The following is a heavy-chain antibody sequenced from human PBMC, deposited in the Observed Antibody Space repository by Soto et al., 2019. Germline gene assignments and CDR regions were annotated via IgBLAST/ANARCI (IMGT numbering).Heavy chain of an antibody. D-gene: IGHD3-22*01. J-gene: IGHJ3*02. V-gene: IGHV3-30*18. CDR2: ISYDGSNK. CDR3: ANLNLYYYDSSGPDLDDAFDI. Sequence: PGKGLEGVAVISYDGSNKYYADSVKGRFTISRDNSKNTLYLQMNSLRAEDTAVYYCANLNLYYYDSSGPDLDDAFDIWGQGTMVTVS.